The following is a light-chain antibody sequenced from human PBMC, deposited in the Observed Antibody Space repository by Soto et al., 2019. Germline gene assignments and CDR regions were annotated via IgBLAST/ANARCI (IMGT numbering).Light chain of an antibody. V-gene: IGLV1-40*01. Sequence: QSVLTQPPSVSGAPGQRVTISCIGATSDVHWYQHLPGTAPKLLIHGNNNRPSGVPHRFSGSKSGTSASLAITGLQAEDEADYYCQSFDSSLSALYVFGAGTKVTVL. CDR2: GNN. CDR1: GATSD. CDR3: QSFDSSLSALYV. J-gene: IGLJ1*01.